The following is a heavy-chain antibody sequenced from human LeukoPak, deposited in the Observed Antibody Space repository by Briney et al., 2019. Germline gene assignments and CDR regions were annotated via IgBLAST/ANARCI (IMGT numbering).Heavy chain of an antibody. J-gene: IGHJ6*02. V-gene: IGHV5-51*01. CDR2: IYPGDSDT. CDR1: EYSFTSYW. D-gene: IGHD6-13*01. CDR3: ARRGIAAAGQEGYYYGMDV. Sequence: PGESLKISCKGSEYSFTSYWIGWVRQMPGKGLEWMGIIYPGDSDTRYSPSFQGQVTISADKSISTAYLQWSSLKASDTAMYYCARRGIAAAGQEGYYYGMDVWGQGTTVTVSS.